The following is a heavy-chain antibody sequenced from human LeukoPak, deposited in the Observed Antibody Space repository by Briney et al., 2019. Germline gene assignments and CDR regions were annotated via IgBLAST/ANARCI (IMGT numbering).Heavy chain of an antibody. D-gene: IGHD5-24*01. CDR2: IHDSGRT. Sequence: MASETLSLTCTVSGGSISDYYWGWFRQPPGKGLEWIGYIHDSGRTNYNASLKGRASISVDMSRRQFSLKLTSVTAADTAIYYCTTGGGWLTDYWGQGTLVTVSS. CDR1: GGSISDYY. V-gene: IGHV4-59*01. CDR3: TTGGGWLTDY. J-gene: IGHJ4*02.